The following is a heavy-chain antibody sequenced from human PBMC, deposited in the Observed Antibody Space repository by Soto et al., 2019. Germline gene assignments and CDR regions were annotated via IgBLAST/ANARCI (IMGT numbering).Heavy chain of an antibody. Sequence: QVQLQESGPGLVKPSGTLSLTCAVSSGSISSSNWWSWVRQPPGKGLEWIGEIYHSGSTNYNPSLKSRVTISVDKSKNQFSLKLSSVTAADTAVYYCARSSTYYDILTGYQHPYYFYYWGQGTLVTVSS. CDR1: SGSISSSNW. CDR2: IYHSGST. D-gene: IGHD3-9*01. J-gene: IGHJ4*02. CDR3: ARSSTYYDILTGYQHPYYFYY. V-gene: IGHV4-4*02.